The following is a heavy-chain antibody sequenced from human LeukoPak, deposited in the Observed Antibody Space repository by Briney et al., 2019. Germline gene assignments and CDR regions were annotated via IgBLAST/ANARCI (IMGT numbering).Heavy chain of an antibody. CDR3: AREDSSGYWGYYGMDV. V-gene: IGHV1-18*01. CDR1: GYTFTSYG. D-gene: IGHD3-22*01. CDR2: ISAYNGNT. Sequence: ASVKVSCKASGYTFTSYGISWVRQAPGQGLEWMGWISAYNGNTSYAQKLQGRVTMTTDTPTSTAYMELRSLRSDDTAVYYCAREDSSGYWGYYGMDVWGQGTTVTVSS. J-gene: IGHJ6*02.